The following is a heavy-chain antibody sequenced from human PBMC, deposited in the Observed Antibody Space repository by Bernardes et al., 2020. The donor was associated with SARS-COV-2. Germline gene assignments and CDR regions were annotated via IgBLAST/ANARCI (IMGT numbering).Heavy chain of an antibody. J-gene: IGHJ3*02. CDR2: ISGYNGNP. CDR3: ARVYSSTVDAFDI. V-gene: IGHV1-18*04. D-gene: IGHD6-13*01. Sequence: ASVKVSCKASGYTLTNYGLSWVRQAPGQGLEWMGWISGYNGNPNYAQKFRGRVTMTTDTSTSTAYMELRSLRSDDTAVYYCARVYSSTVDAFDIWGQGTLVTVSS. CDR1: GYTLTNYG.